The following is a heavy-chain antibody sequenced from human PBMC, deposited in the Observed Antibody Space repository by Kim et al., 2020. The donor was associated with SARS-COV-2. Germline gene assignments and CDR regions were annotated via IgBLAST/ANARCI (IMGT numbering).Heavy chain of an antibody. CDR2: IYPGDSDT. Sequence: GESLKISCKGSGYTFSDYWIGWVRQMPGKGLEWMGIIYPGDSDTRYSPSFQGQVTISADRSISAAYLQWGSLKASDTAIYYCARSSPGSSSYTYFDSWGQGTLVTVSS. D-gene: IGHD3-10*01. V-gene: IGHV5-51*01. CDR3: ARSSPGSSSYTYFDS. CDR1: GYTFSDYW. J-gene: IGHJ4*02.